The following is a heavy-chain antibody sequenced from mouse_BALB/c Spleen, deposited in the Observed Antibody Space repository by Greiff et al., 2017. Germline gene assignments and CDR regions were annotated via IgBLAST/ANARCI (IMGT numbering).Heavy chain of an antibody. Sequence: QVQLQQSGAELVRPGSSVKISCKASGYAFSSYWMNWVKQRPGQGLEWIGQIYPGDGDTNYNGKFKGKATLTADKSSSTAYMQLSSLTSEDSAVYFCARPSYYAMDDWGQGTSVTVSS. J-gene: IGHJ4*01. CDR1: GYAFSSYW. CDR2: IYPGDGDT. V-gene: IGHV1-80*01. CDR3: ARPSYYAMDD.